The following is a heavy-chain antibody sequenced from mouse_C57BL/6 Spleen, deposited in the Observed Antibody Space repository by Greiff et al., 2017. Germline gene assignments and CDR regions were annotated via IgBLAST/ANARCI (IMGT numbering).Heavy chain of an antibody. J-gene: IGHJ4*01. V-gene: IGHV1-55*01. Sequence: QVQLQQPGAELVKPGASVKMSCTASGYTFTSYWITWVKQRPGQGLEWIGDIYPGSGSTNYNSKFKSKATLTVDTSSSSSYMQLSSLTSEDSAVYYCARGDYYAMDYWGQGTSVTVSS. CDR1: GYTFTSYW. CDR3: ARGDYYAMDY. CDR2: IYPGSGST.